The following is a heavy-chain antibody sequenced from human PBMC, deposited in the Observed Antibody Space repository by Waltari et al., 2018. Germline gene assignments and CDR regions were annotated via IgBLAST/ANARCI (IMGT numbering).Heavy chain of an antibody. J-gene: IGHJ6*02. CDR2: INPSGGST. CDR3: ARVVVGATDYYYGMDV. V-gene: IGHV1-46*01. Sequence: QVQLVQSGAEVKKPGASVKVSCKASGYTFTSYYMHWVRQAPGQGLEWMGIINPSGGSTSYAQKFQGRGTMTRDTSTSTVYMELSSLRSEDTAVYYCARVVVGATDYYYGMDVWGQGTTVTVSS. D-gene: IGHD1-26*01. CDR1: GYTFTSYY.